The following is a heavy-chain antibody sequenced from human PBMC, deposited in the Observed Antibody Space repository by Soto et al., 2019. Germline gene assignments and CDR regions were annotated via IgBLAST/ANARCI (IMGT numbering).Heavy chain of an antibody. CDR2: VSGTGGSA. CDR3: SISSAYSHYALDF. D-gene: IGHD4-4*01. V-gene: IGHV3-23*01. CDR1: GFTFSSYA. Sequence: GGSLRLSCAASGFTFSSYAMTWVRQAPGKGLEWVSGVSGTGGSAYYADSVKGRFTISRDKSTNTLYLHMNSLRAEDTAVYYCSISSAYSHYALDFWGPGPLVTGSS. J-gene: IGHJ4*02.